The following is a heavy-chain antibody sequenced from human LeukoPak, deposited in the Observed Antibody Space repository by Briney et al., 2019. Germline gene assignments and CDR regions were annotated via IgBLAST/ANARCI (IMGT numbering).Heavy chain of an antibody. Sequence: GGSLRLSCEVSGFTFSNFAMSWVRQAPGKGLEWISAISDSAAKTYYADSVKGRFTISRDNSKNTLYLQMNSLRAEDTAVYYCAKDRQWLVRRGYYFDYWGQGTLVTVSS. D-gene: IGHD6-19*01. CDR2: ISDSAAKT. CDR3: AKDRQWLVRRGYYFDY. J-gene: IGHJ4*02. CDR1: GFTFSNFA. V-gene: IGHV3-23*01.